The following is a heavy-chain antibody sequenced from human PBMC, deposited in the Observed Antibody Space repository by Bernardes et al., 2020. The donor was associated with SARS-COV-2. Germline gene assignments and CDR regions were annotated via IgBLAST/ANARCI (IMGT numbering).Heavy chain of an antibody. Sequence: ASVKVSCKASGYMFKMYGITWVRQAPGQGLEWVGWISAYNGNTKFAQKFQGRVTVTTDTSTSTAYMELRSLRSDDTAVYYCARSPPGVGRVSYFGVLVGPDAHHYKDVWGEGTTVTVSS. CDR2: ISAYNGNT. V-gene: IGHV1-18*04. D-gene: IGHD3-3*01. CDR3: ARSPPGVGRVSYFGVLVGPDAHHYKDV. J-gene: IGHJ6*03. CDR1: GYMFKMYG.